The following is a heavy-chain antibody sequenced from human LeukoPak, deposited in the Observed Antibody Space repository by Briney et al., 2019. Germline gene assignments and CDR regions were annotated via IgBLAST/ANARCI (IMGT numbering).Heavy chain of an antibody. Sequence: SETLSLTCAVSGGSISSGGYSWSWIRQPPGKGLERIGYIYHSGSTYYNPSLKSRVTISVDRSKNQFSLKLSSVTAADTAVYYCARDRSGYSGNGGAFDIWGQGTMVTVSS. CDR1: GGSISSGGYS. D-gene: IGHD5-12*01. CDR3: ARDRSGYSGNGGAFDI. CDR2: IYHSGST. V-gene: IGHV4-30-2*01. J-gene: IGHJ3*02.